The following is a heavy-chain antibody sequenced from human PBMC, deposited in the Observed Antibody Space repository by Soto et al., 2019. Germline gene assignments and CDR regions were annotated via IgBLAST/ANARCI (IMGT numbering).Heavy chain of an antibody. CDR3: AREPRITGTPAGDLDV. CDR1: GYTFTGYY. Sequence: GASVKVSCKASGYTFTGYYMHWVRQAPGQGLEWMGWINPNSGGTNYAQKFQGWVTMTRDTSISTAYMELSRLRSDDTAVYYCAREPRITGTPAGDLDVWGQGTTVTVSS. D-gene: IGHD1-20*01. J-gene: IGHJ6*02. CDR2: INPNSGGT. V-gene: IGHV1-2*04.